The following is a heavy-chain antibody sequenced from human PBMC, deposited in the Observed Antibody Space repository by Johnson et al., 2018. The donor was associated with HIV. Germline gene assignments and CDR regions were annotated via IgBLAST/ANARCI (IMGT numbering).Heavy chain of an antibody. J-gene: IGHJ3*02. Sequence: VQLVESGGGLVQPGGSLRLSCAASGFTVSSNYMSWVRQAPGKGLEWVSDIYSGGSTYYADSVKGRFTISRDNSKNTLDLQRNSLRAEDTAVYYCARACRDGYTGDVYDIWGQGTMVTVSS. V-gene: IGHV3-66*01. CDR2: IYSGGST. CDR1: GFTVSSNY. CDR3: ARACRDGYTGDVYDI. D-gene: IGHD5-24*01.